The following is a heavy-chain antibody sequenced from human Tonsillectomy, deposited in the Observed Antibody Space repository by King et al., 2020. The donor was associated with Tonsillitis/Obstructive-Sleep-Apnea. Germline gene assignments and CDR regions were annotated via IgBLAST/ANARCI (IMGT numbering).Heavy chain of an antibody. Sequence: QLVQSGGGLVQPGGSLRLSCAASGSTFSSYAMNWVRHAAGKGLEWVSVISGSVNGTFFADSVKGRFTLARDNSKNTLFLQMNTLRVEDTALYYCAKGRSAVEEAATNFWGQGTLVTVSS. V-gene: IGHV3-23*04. J-gene: IGHJ4*02. CDR3: AKGRSAVEEAATNF. CDR1: GSTFSSYA. D-gene: IGHD2-15*01. CDR2: ISGSVNGT.